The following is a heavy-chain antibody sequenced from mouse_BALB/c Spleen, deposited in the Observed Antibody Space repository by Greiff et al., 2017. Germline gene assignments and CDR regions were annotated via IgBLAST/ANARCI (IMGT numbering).Heavy chain of an antibody. Sequence: EVKVVESGGGLVKPGGSLKLSCAASGFTFSSYAMSWVRQTPEKRLEWVATISSGGSYTYYPDSVKGRFTISRDNAKNTLYLQMSSLRSEDTAMYYCARHYYGSSLYWYFDVWGAGTTVTVSS. CDR1: GFTFSSYA. J-gene: IGHJ1*01. CDR2: ISSGGSYT. V-gene: IGHV5-9-3*01. D-gene: IGHD1-1*01. CDR3: ARHYYGSSLYWYFDV.